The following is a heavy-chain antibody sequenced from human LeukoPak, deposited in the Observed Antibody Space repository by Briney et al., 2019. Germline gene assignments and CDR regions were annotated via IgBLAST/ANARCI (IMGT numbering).Heavy chain of an antibody. CDR2: ISSSSSYI. J-gene: IGHJ4*02. V-gene: IGHV3-21*01. Sequence: PGGSLRLSCAASGFTFSSYSMNWVRQAPGKGLEWVSSISSSSSYIYYADSVKGRFTISRDNAKNSLYLQMNSLRAEDTAVYYCARDFVNQGPWFDYWGQGTLVTVSS. D-gene: IGHD1-14*01. CDR1: GFTFSSYS. CDR3: ARDFVNQGPWFDY.